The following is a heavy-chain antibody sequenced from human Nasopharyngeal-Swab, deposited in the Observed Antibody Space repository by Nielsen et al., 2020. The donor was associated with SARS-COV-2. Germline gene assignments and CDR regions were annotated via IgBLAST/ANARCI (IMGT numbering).Heavy chain of an antibody. CDR3: ARVKRDYDFWSGSAEGTAFDI. Sequence: GESLKISCAASGFTFSSYWMSWVRQAPGKGLEWVANIKQDGSEKYYVDSVKGRFTISRDNAKNSLYLQMNSLRDEDTAVYYCARVKRDYDFWSGSAEGTAFDIWGQGTMVTVSS. J-gene: IGHJ3*02. D-gene: IGHD3-3*01. CDR2: IKQDGSEK. V-gene: IGHV3-7*01. CDR1: GFTFSSYW.